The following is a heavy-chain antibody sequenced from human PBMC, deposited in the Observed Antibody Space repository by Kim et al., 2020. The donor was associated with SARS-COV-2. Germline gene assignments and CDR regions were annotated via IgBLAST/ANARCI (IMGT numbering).Heavy chain of an antibody. CDR1: GFTFSSYA. Sequence: GGSLRLSCAASGFTFSSYAMHWVRQAPGKGLEWVAVISYDGSNKYYADSVKGRFTISRDNSKNTLYLQMNSLRAEDTAVYYCARDIWYYDILTGYFPEPSRVSYYYYGMDVWGQGTTVTGSS. CDR2: ISYDGSNK. V-gene: IGHV3-30*04. J-gene: IGHJ6*02. D-gene: IGHD3-9*01. CDR3: ARDIWYYDILTGYFPEPSRVSYYYYGMDV.